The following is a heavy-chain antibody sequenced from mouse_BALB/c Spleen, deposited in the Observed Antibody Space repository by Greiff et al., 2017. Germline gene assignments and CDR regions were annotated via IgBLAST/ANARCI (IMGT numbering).Heavy chain of an antibody. CDR2: INSNGGST. J-gene: IGHJ2*01. CDR3: ARGGITTVVSDY. V-gene: IGHV5-6-3*01. Sequence: EVQLVESGGGLVQPGGSLKLSCAASGFTFSSYGMSWVRQTPDKRLELVATINSNGGSTYYPDSVKGRFTISRDNAKNTLYLQMSSLKSEDTAMYYCARGGITTVVSDYWGQGTTLTVSS. CDR1: GFTFSSYG. D-gene: IGHD1-1*01.